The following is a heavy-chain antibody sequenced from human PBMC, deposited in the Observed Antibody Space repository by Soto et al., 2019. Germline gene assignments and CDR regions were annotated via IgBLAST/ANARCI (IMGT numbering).Heavy chain of an antibody. CDR2: ISYDGSNK. J-gene: IGHJ6*02. V-gene: IGHV3-30*18. CDR3: AKGGAGLYYYYYGMDV. Sequence: ESGGGVVQPGRSLRLSCAASGFTFSSYVMHWVRQAPGKGLEWVAVISYDGSNKYYADSVKGRFTISRDNSKNTLYLQMNSLRAEDTAVYYCAKGGAGLYYYYYGMDVWGQGTTVTVSS. D-gene: IGHD1-26*01. CDR1: GFTFSSYV.